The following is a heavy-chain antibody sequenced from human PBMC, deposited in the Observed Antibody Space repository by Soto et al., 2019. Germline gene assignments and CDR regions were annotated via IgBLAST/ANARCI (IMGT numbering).Heavy chain of an antibody. J-gene: IGHJ5*01. V-gene: IGHV4-39*01. CDR2: IYYSGST. D-gene: IGHD2-15*01. CDR3: ARHTWGGHRDWFYP. Sequence: ASETLSLTCTVSGGSISSSSYYWGWIRQPLGKGLEWIGSIYYSGSTYYNPSLKSRVTISIDTSKNQFSLKLSSVTAADTAVYYCARHTWGGHRDWFYPWGRRTLVTVSS. CDR1: GGSISSSSYY.